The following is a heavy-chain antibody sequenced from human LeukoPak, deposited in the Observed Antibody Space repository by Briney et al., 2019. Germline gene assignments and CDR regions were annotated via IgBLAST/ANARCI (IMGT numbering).Heavy chain of an antibody. V-gene: IGHV3-66*02. CDR3: AKFRAYGDYDY. CDR2: IYSNGST. CDR1: GFIVSSNY. Sequence: GGSLRLSCAASGFIVSSNYMNWVRQAPGKGLEWVSIIYSNGSTFYADSVKGRFTVSRDNSKNTLYLQMNSLRAEDTAVYYCAKFRAYGDYDYWGQGTLVTVSS. J-gene: IGHJ4*02. D-gene: IGHD4-17*01.